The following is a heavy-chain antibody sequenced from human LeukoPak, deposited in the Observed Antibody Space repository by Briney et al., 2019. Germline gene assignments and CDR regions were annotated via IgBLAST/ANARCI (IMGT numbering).Heavy chain of an antibody. D-gene: IGHD3-16*01. Sequence: GGSLRLSCAASGFTVSSNYMSWVRQAPGKGLEWGSVIYSGGSTYYAESLKGRFTISRDNSKNSLYLQMNSLRAEDTAVYYCVRRGPATGGNFDYWGQGTLVTVSS. J-gene: IGHJ4*02. CDR1: GFTVSSNY. CDR3: VRRGPATGGNFDY. CDR2: IYSGGST. V-gene: IGHV3-66*01.